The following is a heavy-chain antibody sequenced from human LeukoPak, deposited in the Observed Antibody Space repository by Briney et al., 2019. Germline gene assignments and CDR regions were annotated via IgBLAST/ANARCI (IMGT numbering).Heavy chain of an antibody. J-gene: IGHJ4*02. CDR3: ASDEGNYFDY. V-gene: IGHV3-21*01. CDR2: ISRNSTYI. Sequence: GGSLRLSCAASGFTFSSYIMNWVRQAPGKGLEWVASISRNSTYIHYADSVRGRFTISRDNARNSLFLQMNSLRAEDTAIYYCASDEGNYFDYWGQGTLVTVSS. CDR1: GFTFSSYI.